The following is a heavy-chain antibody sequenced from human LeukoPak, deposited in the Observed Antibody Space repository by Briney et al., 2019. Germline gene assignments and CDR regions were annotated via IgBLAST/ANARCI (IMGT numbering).Heavy chain of an antibody. J-gene: IGHJ5*02. Sequence: SQTLSLTCAISGDSVSSNSAAWNWIRQSPSRGLEWLGRTYYRSKWYNDYAVSVKSRITINPDTSKNQFSLKLSSVTAADTAVYYCARHTGSGSYVQHDPKYNWFDPWGQGTLVTVSS. CDR2: TYYRSKWYN. CDR3: ARHTGSGSYVQHDPKYNWFDP. D-gene: IGHD3-10*01. CDR1: GDSVSSNSAA. V-gene: IGHV6-1*01.